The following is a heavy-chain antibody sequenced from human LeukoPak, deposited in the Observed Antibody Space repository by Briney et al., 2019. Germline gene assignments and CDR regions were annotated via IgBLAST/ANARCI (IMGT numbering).Heavy chain of an antibody. CDR3: SSGDYNSGWVD. J-gene: IGHJ4*02. Sequence: SVKVSCKASGGTFSSYAISWVRQAPGQGLEWMGGIIPIFGTANYAQKFQGRVTITRDTSASTAYMELSSLTSEDTAVYYCSSGDYNSGWVDWGQGTLVIVSS. CDR2: IIPIFGTA. D-gene: IGHD6-19*01. CDR1: GGTFSSYA. V-gene: IGHV1-69*05.